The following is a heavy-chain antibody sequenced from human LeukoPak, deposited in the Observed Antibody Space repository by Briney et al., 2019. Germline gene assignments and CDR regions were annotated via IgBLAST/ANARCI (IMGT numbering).Heavy chain of an antibody. CDR3: ARDSLLLGYCSSTSCPGALGFDP. J-gene: IGHJ5*02. Sequence: GGSLRLSCAASGFTFSSYSMNWVRQAPGKGLEWVSSISSSSSYIYYADSVKGRFTISRDNAKNSLYLQMNSLRAEDTAVYYCARDSLLLGYCSSTSCPGALGFDPWGQGTLVTVSS. CDR2: ISSSSSYI. CDR1: GFTFSSYS. V-gene: IGHV3-21*04. D-gene: IGHD2-2*01.